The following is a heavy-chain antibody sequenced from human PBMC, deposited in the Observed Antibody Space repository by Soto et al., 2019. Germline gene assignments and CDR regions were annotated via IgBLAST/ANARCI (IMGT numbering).Heavy chain of an antibody. V-gene: IGHV1-69*13. J-gene: IGHJ4*02. CDR2: IIPSIGTA. CDR3: ARDVGGAGGYYFDY. D-gene: IGHD1-26*01. Sequence: GASVKVSCKASGGTFSSYAISWVRQAPGQGLEWMGGIIPSIGTAKYAQKFQGRVTITGDESTSTAYMDLSSLRSEDTAVYYCARDVGGAGGYYFDYWGQGTLVTVSS. CDR1: GGTFSSYA.